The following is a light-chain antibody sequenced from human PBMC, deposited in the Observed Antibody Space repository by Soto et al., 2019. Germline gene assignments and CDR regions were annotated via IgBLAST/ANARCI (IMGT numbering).Light chain of an antibody. CDR3: QQYGRSPGT. Sequence: EIVLTQSPGTLSLSPGERATLSCRASQSVSSSYLAWYQQKPGQAPRLLIYGASSRATGIPDRFSGSGSGTDFTLTISILEPEDFAVYYCQQYGRSPGTFGQGTKVDIK. CDR2: GAS. J-gene: IGKJ1*01. CDR1: QSVSSSY. V-gene: IGKV3-20*01.